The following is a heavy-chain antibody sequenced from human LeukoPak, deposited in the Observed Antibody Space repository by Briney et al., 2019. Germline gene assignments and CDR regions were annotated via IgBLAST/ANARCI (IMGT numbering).Heavy chain of an antibody. J-gene: IGHJ4*02. V-gene: IGHV3-23*01. D-gene: IGHD6-19*01. CDR3: AKDEVMEQWLDNRFFDY. Sequence: GGSLRLSCAASGFTFSSYAMSWVRQAPGKGLEWVSAISGSGGSTYYADSVKGRFTISRDNSKNTLYLQMNSLRAEDTAVYYCAKDEVMEQWLDNRFFDYWGQGTLVTVSS. CDR1: GFTFSSYA. CDR2: ISGSGGST.